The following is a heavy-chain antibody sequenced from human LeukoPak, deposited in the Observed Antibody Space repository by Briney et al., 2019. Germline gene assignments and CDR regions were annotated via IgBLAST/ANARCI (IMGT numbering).Heavy chain of an antibody. CDR1: GFTFSSYS. D-gene: IGHD5-12*01. CDR3: ARGDVDIVATVRFYYYGMDV. V-gene: IGHV3-48*02. J-gene: IGHJ6*02. CDR2: ISSSSSTI. Sequence: GGSLRLSCAASGFTFSSYSMNWVRQAPGKGLEWVSYISSSSSTIYYADSVEGRFTISRDNAKNSLYLQMNSLRDEDTAVYYCARGDVDIVATVRFYYYGMDVWGQGTTVTVPS.